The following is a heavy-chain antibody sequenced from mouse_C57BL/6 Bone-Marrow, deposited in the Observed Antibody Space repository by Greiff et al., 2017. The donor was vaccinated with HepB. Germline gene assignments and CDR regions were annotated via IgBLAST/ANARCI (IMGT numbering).Heavy chain of an antibody. CDR3: TRGYYEDV. J-gene: IGHJ1*03. D-gene: IGHD2-4*01. V-gene: IGHV1-15*01. CDR2: IDPETGGT. CDR1: GYTFTDYE. Sequence: VQLQQSGAELVRPGASVTLSCKASGYTFTDYEMHWVKQTPVHGLEWIGAIDPETGGTAYNQKFKGKAILTADKSSSTAYMELRSPTSEDSAVYYCTRGYYEDVWGTGTTVTVSS.